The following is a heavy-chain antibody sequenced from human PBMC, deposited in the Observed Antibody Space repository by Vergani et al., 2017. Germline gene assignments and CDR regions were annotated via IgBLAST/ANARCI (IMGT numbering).Heavy chain of an antibody. D-gene: IGHD3-3*01. CDR2: IVVGSGNT. J-gene: IGHJ3*02. Sequence: QMQLVQSGPEVKKPGTSVKVSCKASGFTFTSSAMQWVRQARGQRLEWIGWIVVGSGNTNYAQKFQERVTITRDMSTSTAYMELSSLRSEDTAVSYCEAGGFLEGLTFGDAFDIWGQGTMVTVSS. CDR1: GFTFTSSA. V-gene: IGHV1-58*02. CDR3: EAGGFLEGLTFGDAFDI.